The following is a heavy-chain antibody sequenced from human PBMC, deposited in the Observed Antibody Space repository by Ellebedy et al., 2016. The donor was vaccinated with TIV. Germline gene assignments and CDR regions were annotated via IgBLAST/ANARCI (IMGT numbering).Heavy chain of an antibody. CDR2: INPNSGGT. CDR1: GYTFTGYY. V-gene: IGHV1-2*02. Sequence: ASVKVSCXASGYTFTGYYMHWVRQAPGQGLEWMGWINPNSGGTNYAQKFQGRVTMTRDTSISTAYMELSRLRSDDTAVYYCARVMAGFGEIYGMDVWGQGTTVTVSS. J-gene: IGHJ6*02. D-gene: IGHD3-10*01. CDR3: ARVMAGFGEIYGMDV.